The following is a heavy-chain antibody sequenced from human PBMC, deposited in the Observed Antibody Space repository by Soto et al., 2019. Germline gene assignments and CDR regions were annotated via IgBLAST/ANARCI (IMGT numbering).Heavy chain of an antibody. CDR1: GGSISSYY. V-gene: IGHV4-59*01. D-gene: IGHD5-12*01. CDR3: ARDGGSGYDLFDY. Sequence: SETLSLTCTVSGGSISSYYWSWIRQPPGKGLEWIGYIYYSGSTNYNPSLKSRVTISVDTSKNQFSLKLSSVTAADTAVYYCARDGGSGYDLFDYWGQGTLVTVS. J-gene: IGHJ4*02. CDR2: IYYSGST.